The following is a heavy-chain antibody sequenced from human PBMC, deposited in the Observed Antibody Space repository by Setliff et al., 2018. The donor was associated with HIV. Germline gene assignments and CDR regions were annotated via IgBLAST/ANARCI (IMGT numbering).Heavy chain of an antibody. CDR3: AMGVDAFEV. CDR2: IYYSGRT. V-gene: IGHV4-38-2*02. CDR1: GFSIHSDYY. J-gene: IGHJ3*01. Sequence: SETLSLTCTVSGFSIHSDYYWAWIRQPPGRGLESPGKGLEWIGSIYYSGRTRYNPSLTSRVTISGDFSLRMTSVTAADTAVYYCAMGVDAFEVWGQGTAVTVSS. D-gene: IGHD2-8*01.